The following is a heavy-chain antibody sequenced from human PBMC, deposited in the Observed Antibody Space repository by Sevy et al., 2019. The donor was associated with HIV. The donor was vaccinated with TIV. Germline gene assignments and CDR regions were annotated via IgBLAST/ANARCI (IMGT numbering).Heavy chain of an antibody. CDR2: ISFDGSDK. CDR3: AKRGRSYYDSSGNYDAFDV. CDR1: GFDFSTYD. J-gene: IGHJ3*01. D-gene: IGHD3-22*01. V-gene: IGHV3-33*03. Sequence: GGSLRLSCAASGFDFSTYDMHWVRQAPGKGLEWVAFISFDGSDKWYGDSVKGRFTISRDNSKNTLYVQMNTLRDEDTAVYYCAKRGRSYYDSSGNYDAFDVWGQGTLVTVSS.